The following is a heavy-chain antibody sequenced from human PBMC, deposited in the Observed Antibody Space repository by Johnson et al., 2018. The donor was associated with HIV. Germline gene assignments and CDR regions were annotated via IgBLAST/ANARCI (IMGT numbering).Heavy chain of an antibody. CDR1: GFTFSSYA. CDR2: ISYDGSNK. CDR3: ARDPSPIVGATYAFDI. J-gene: IGHJ3*02. Sequence: VQLVESGGGVVQPGRSLRLSCAASGFTFSSYAMHWVRQAPGKGLEWVAVISYDGSNKYYADSVKGRFTISRDNSKNTLYLQMNSLRAEDTAVYYCARDPSPIVGATYAFDIWGQGTMVTVSS. V-gene: IGHV3-30*14. D-gene: IGHD1-26*01.